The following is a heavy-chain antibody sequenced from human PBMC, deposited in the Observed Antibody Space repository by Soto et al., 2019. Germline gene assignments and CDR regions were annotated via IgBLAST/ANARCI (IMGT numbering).Heavy chain of an antibody. V-gene: IGHV3-23*01. D-gene: IGHD5-12*01. CDR2: ISGRGGSS. J-gene: IGHJ4*02. CDR1: GFAFSSYA. Sequence: GSLILSCAASGFAFSSYAMSWVRQAPGKGLEWVSAISGRGGSSYYAESVKGRFTISRDNSKNTLYLQMSLRAEDTAVYYCGKFQKDGGYAPLPYFDYWGQGTLVKVSS. CDR3: GKFQKDGGYAPLPYFDY.